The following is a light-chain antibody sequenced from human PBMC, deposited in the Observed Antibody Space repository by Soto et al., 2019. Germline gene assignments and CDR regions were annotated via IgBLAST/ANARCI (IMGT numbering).Light chain of an antibody. Sequence: EIVLTQSPATLSLSPGERATLSCRASQSISNYLAWYQHKPGQAPRLLIYGASTRATGIPARFSGSGSGTDFTLTISSLEPEDFDVYFCQLRSNWPPTWTFGQGTKVEVK. CDR1: QSISNY. J-gene: IGKJ1*01. CDR3: QLRSNWPPTWT. V-gene: IGKV3-11*01. CDR2: GAS.